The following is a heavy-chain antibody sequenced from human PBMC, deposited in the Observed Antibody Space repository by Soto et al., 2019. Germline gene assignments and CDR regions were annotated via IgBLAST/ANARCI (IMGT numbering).Heavy chain of an antibody. D-gene: IGHD6-19*01. J-gene: IGHJ4*02. Sequence: SETLSLTCAVSGGSFSGYYWSWIRQPPGKGLEWIGEINHSGSTNYNPSLKSRVTISVDTSKNQFSLYLQMNSLKTEDTAVYYCTTTSRSGWSSWGQGALVTVSS. CDR3: TTTSRSGWSS. CDR1: GGSFSGYY. CDR2: INHSGST. V-gene: IGHV4-34*03.